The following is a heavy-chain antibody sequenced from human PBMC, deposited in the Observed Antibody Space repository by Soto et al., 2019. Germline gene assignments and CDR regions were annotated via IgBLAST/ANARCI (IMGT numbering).Heavy chain of an antibody. V-gene: IGHV3-23*01. D-gene: IGHD2-21*01. J-gene: IGHJ4*02. CDR1: GFTFNNYA. Sequence: GGSLRLSCEASGFTFNNYAMTWVRQAPGKSLEWVSGISNSGTTTNYADSVKGRFIISRDNSNSTLYLHMSNLRVEDTAIYYCAKGALGYCGGTVCYPLDSWGQGTRVTVSS. CDR3: AKGALGYCGGTVCYPLDS. CDR2: ISNSGTTT.